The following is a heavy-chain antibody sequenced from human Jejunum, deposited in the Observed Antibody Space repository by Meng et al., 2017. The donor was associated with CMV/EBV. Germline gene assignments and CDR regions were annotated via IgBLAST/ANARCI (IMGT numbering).Heavy chain of an antibody. J-gene: IGHJ5*02. CDR3: ARGSTGAFDA. V-gene: IGHV4-59*01. CDR1: GGSISSSY. CDR2: SHNTGAT. Sequence: EWQGWGPGLVMPSGTLSLTCTVSGGSISSSYWSWIRQRPGKGLEWIGYSHNTGATDYNPSLKSRVTMSLDTSKNQFFLKVTFVTTADTAIYHCARGSTGAFDAWGQGTLVTVSS. D-gene: IGHD1-14*01.